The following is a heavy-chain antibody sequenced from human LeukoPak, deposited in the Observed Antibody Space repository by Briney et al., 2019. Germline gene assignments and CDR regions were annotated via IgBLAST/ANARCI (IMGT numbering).Heavy chain of an antibody. V-gene: IGHV3-30*18. CDR1: GFTFSSYG. D-gene: IGHD3-10*01. J-gene: IGHJ1*01. CDR3: AEAMNYYYGSGND. CDR2: ISYDGSNK. Sequence: GRSLRLSCAASGFTFSSYGMHWVRQAPGKGLEWVAVISYDGSNKYYADSVKGRFTISRDNSKNTLYLQMNSLRAEDTAVYYCAEAMNYYYGSGNDWGQGTLVTVSS.